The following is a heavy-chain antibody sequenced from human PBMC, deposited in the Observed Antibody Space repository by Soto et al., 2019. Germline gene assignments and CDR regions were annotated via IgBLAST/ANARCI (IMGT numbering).Heavy chain of an antibody. CDR1: GFTFSDYY. D-gene: IGHD3-9*01. V-gene: IGHV3-11*01. CDR2: ISSSGSTI. Sequence: GGSLRLSCAASGFTFSDYYMSWIRQAPGKGLEWVSYISSSGSTIYYADSVKGRFTISRDNAKNSLYLQMNSLRAEDTAVYYCAREPAGYYDILTGYYSYYYYGMDVWGQGTTVTVSS. J-gene: IGHJ6*02. CDR3: AREPAGYYDILTGYYSYYYYGMDV.